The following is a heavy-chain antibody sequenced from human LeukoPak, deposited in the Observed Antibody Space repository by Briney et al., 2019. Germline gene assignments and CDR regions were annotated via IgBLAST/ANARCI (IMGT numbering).Heavy chain of an antibody. CDR1: GSTVSSNY. V-gene: IGHV3-66*01. CDR3: ARDQGYCSSTSCPDVFDI. CDR2: IYSGGST. J-gene: IGHJ3*02. Sequence: PGGSLRLSCAASGSTVSSNYMSWVRQAPGKGLEWVSVIYSGGSTYYADSVKGRFTISRDNSKNTLYLQMNSLRAEDTAVYYCARDQGYCSSTSCPDVFDIWGQGTMVTVSS. D-gene: IGHD2-2*01.